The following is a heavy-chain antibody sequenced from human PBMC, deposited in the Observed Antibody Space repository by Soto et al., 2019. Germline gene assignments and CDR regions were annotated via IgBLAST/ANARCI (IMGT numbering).Heavy chain of an antibody. CDR3: ARVRIAVAWKRNWFDP. CDR1: GGTFSSYA. Sequence: QVQLVQSGAEVKKPGSSVKVSCKASGGTFSSYAISWVRQAPGQGLEWMGGIIPIFGTANYAQKFQGRVTITADESMSTAYMELSSLRSEDTAVYCCARVRIAVAWKRNWFDPWGQGTLVTVSS. V-gene: IGHV1-69*01. D-gene: IGHD6-19*01. CDR2: IIPIFGTA. J-gene: IGHJ5*02.